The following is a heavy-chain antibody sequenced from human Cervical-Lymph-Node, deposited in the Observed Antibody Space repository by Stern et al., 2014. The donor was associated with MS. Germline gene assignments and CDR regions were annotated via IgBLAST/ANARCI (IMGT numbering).Heavy chain of an antibody. Sequence: MQLVESGAEVKKPGASVKVSCKVSGYTLTELSLHWVRPVPGKGLEWLGGFDSEDGETIYAQKFQGRVTMTEDTSTDTAYMELSSLRSEDTAVYYCATDRDDFRSGYSAPTKGYGLDVWGQGTTVTVTS. CDR2: FDSEDGET. CDR1: GYTLTELS. V-gene: IGHV1-24*01. J-gene: IGHJ6*02. D-gene: IGHD3-3*01. CDR3: ATDRDDFRSGYSAPTKGYGLDV.